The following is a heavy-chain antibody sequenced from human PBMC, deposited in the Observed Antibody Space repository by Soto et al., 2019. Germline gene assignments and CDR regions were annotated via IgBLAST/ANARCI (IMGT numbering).Heavy chain of an antibody. CDR1: GGSVNSSTYY. Sequence: SETLSLTCTVSGGSVNSSTYYWGWIRQPPGQGLEWIGCIYYSGSTNYNPSLKSRVTISVDTSKNQFSLKLSSVTAADTAVYYCARRIAAAGRIGTNWFDPWGQGTLVTVSS. CDR3: ARRIAAAGRIGTNWFDP. J-gene: IGHJ5*02. V-gene: IGHV4-39*07. CDR2: IYYSGST. D-gene: IGHD6-13*01.